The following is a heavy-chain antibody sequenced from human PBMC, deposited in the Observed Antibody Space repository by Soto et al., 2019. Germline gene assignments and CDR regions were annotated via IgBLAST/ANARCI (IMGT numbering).Heavy chain of an antibody. Sequence: SETLSLTCTVSGGSISSSSYYWGWMRQPPWKGLEWIGSIYYSGSTYYNPSLKSRVTISVDTSKNQFSLKLSSVTAADTAVYYCARLQYQYDYYCGMDVWGQVTRITVSS. CDR2: IYYSGST. D-gene: IGHD2-2*01. CDR3: ARLQYQYDYYCGMDV. CDR1: GGSISSSSYY. V-gene: IGHV4-39*01. J-gene: IGHJ6*02.